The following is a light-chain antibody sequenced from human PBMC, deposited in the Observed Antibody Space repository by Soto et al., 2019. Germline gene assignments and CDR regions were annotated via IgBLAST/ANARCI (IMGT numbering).Light chain of an antibody. V-gene: IGKV3-20*01. Sequence: EIVLTQSPGTLSVSPGERATLSCRASQSVSSYLAWYQQQPGQAPRLLIYGVSSRATGIPDRFSGIGSATDFILTISRLEPEDFAVYYCQQYGNSPFTFGPGTNVEIK. CDR2: GVS. J-gene: IGKJ3*01. CDR1: QSVSSY. CDR3: QQYGNSPFT.